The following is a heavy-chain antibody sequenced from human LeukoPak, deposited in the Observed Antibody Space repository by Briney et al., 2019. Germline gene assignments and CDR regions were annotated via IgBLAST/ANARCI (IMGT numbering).Heavy chain of an antibody. CDR2: IYSSGST. J-gene: IGHJ5*02. Sequence: SQTLSLTCSVSGGSISSGSYYWSWIRQPPGKGLEWIGRIYSSGSTNYNPSLKSRVTISVGTSKSQFSLKLSSVTAADTAVYYCARAGLGIATKFDPWGQGTLVTVSS. D-gene: IGHD6-13*01. CDR3: ARAGLGIATKFDP. CDR1: GGSISSGSYY. V-gene: IGHV4-61*02.